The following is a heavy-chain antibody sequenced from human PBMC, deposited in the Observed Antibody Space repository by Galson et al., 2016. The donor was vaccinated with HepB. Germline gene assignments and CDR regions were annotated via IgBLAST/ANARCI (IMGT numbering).Heavy chain of an antibody. CDR1: GFTFSSYG. CDR2: ISYDGSNK. V-gene: IGHV3-30*18. D-gene: IGHD6-13*01. J-gene: IGHJ6*04. Sequence: SLRLSCAASGFTFSSYGMHWVRQAPGKGLEWVAVISYDGSNKYYADSVKGRFTISRDNSKNTLYLQMDSLRAEDTAVYYCAKGSSWNHYYYGMDVWGKGTTVTVSS. CDR3: AKGSSWNHYYYGMDV.